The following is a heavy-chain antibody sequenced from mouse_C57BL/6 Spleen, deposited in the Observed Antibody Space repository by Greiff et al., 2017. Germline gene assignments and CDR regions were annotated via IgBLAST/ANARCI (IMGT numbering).Heavy chain of an antibody. J-gene: IGHJ2*01. V-gene: IGHV5-17*01. CDR2: ISSGSSTI. D-gene: IGHD1-1*01. Sequence: EVKLMESGGGLVKPGGSLKLSCAASGFTFSDYGMHWVRQAPEKGLEWVAYISSGSSTIYYADTVKGRFTISRDNAKNTLFLQMTSLRSEDTAMXYCARAYYGSSYYFDYWGQGTTLTVSS. CDR1: GFTFSDYG. CDR3: ARAYYGSSYYFDY.